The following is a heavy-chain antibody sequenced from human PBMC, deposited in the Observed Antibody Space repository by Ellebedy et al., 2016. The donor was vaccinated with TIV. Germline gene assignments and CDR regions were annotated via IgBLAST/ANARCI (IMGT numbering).Heavy chain of an antibody. CDR3: ARDVVALPVDYYYGMDV. CDR2: IYYSGST. V-gene: IGHV4-61*01. D-gene: IGHD2-15*01. Sequence: SETLSLTCTVSGGSVSSGSYYWSWIRQPPGKGLEWIGYIYYSGSTNYNPSLKSRVTISVDTSKNQFSLKLSSVTAADTAVYYCARDVVALPVDYYYGMDVWGQGTTVTVSS. J-gene: IGHJ6*02. CDR1: GGSVSSGSYY.